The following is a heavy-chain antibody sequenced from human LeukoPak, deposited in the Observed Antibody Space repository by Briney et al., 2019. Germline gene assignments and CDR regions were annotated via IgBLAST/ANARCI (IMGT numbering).Heavy chain of an antibody. J-gene: IGHJ4*02. Sequence: GGSLRLSCAASGFTFSSYSMNWVRQAPGKGLEWVSSISSSSSYIYYADSVKGRFTISRDNAKNSLYLQMNSLRAEDTAVYYWARVKYSSGWANYFDYWGQGTLVTVSS. V-gene: IGHV3-21*01. CDR3: ARVKYSSGWANYFDY. CDR1: GFTFSSYS. CDR2: ISSSSSYI. D-gene: IGHD6-19*01.